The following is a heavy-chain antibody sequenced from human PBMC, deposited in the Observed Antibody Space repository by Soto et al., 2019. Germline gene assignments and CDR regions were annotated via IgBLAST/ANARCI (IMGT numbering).Heavy chain of an antibody. J-gene: IGHJ4*02. CDR3: ARVSDY. CDR2: INHGGST. Sequence: QVQLVQWGAGLLRPSETLSLTCAVYCWPFSGYSWAWIRQPPGKGLEWIGEINHGGSTNYNPSLESRVTISIDTSKVQFSLKLTSVTAADTAFYYCARVSDYWGQGTMVTVSS. CDR1: CWPFSGYS. V-gene: IGHV4-34*01.